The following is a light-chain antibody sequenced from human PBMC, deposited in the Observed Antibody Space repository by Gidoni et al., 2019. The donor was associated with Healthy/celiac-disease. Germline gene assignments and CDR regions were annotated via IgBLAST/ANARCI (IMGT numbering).Light chain of an antibody. CDR1: KLGDKS. V-gene: IGLV3-1*01. Sequence: SYELTQPPSVSVSPGQTASITCSGDKLGDKSACWYQQKPGQSPVLVIYQDSKRPSATPERFSGSNSGNTATLTISGTQAMDEADYYCQAWDSSTVVFGGGTKLTVL. J-gene: IGLJ2*01. CDR3: QAWDSSTVV. CDR2: QDS.